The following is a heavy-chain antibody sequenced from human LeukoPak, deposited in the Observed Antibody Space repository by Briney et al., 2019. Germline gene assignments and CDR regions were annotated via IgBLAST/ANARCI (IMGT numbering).Heavy chain of an antibody. V-gene: IGHV1-69*04. CDR1: GGTFSSYA. CDR3: ASLGSAAVAGLRTDY. Sequence: SVKVSCKASGGTFSSYAISWVRQAPGQGLEWMGRIIPIFGIANYAQKFQGRVTITADKSTSTAYMELSSLRSEDTAVYYCASLGSAAVAGLRTDYWGQGTLVTVSS. CDR2: IIPIFGIA. J-gene: IGHJ4*02. D-gene: IGHD6-19*01.